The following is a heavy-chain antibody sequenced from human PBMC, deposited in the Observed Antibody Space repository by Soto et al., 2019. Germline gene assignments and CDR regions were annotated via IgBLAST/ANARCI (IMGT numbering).Heavy chain of an antibody. CDR2: IDPSDSYT. CDR1: GYSFTSYW. V-gene: IGHV5-10-1*01. D-gene: IGHD2-2*01. J-gene: IGHJ6*02. CDR3: ARDLHIVVVPAAAGLSYYYGMDV. Sequence: GESLKISCQGSGYSFTSYWISWVRQMPGKGLEWMGRIDPSDSYTNYSPSFQGHVTISADKSISTAYLQWSSLKASDTAMYYCARDLHIVVVPAAAGLSYYYGMDVWGQGTTVTVSS.